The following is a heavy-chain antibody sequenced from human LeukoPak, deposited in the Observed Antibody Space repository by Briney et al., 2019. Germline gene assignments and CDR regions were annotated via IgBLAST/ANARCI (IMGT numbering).Heavy chain of an antibody. CDR3: AKAWVPTTVTTFDY. D-gene: IGHD4-17*01. CDR1: GFTFSSYA. Sequence: GGSLRLSCAASGFTFSSYAMSWVRQAPGKGLGWVSAINGSGGSTYYADSVKGRFTISRDNSKNTLYLQMNSLRAEDTAVYYCAKAWVPTTVTTFDYWGQGTLVTVSS. V-gene: IGHV3-23*01. CDR2: INGSGGST. J-gene: IGHJ4*02.